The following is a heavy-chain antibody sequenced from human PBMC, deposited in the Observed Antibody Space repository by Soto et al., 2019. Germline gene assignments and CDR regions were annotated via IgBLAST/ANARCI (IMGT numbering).Heavy chain of an antibody. J-gene: IGHJ6*03. D-gene: IGHD3-3*01. CDR1: GWSFSGYY. CDR3: ASCDFWSGYPRTYYSYYMDV. Sequence: PSETLSLXCAVYGWSFSGYYWSWIRQPPGKGLEWIGEINHSGSTNYNPSLKSRVTISVDTSKNQFSLKLSSVTAADTAVYYCASCDFWSGYPRTYYSYYMDVWGKGTTVTVSS. V-gene: IGHV4-34*01. CDR2: INHSGST.